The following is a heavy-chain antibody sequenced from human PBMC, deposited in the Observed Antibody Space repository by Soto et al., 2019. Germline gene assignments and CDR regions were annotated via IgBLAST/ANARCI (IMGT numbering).Heavy chain of an antibody. CDR1: GYTFTGYY. V-gene: IGHV1-2*04. J-gene: IGHJ6*02. CDR3: ARATRDPSIFGVDYYYYYYGMDV. CDR2: INPNSGGT. D-gene: IGHD3-3*02. Sequence: ASVKVACKASGYTFTGYYMHWVRQAPGQGLEWMGWINPNSGGTNYAQKFQGWVTMTRDTSISTAYMELSRLRSDDTAVYYCARATRDPSIFGVDYYYYYYGMDVWGQGTTVTVSS.